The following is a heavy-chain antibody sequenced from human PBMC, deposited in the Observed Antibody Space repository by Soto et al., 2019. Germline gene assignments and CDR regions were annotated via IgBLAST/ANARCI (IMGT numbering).Heavy chain of an antibody. CDR2: IWYDGSNK. V-gene: IGHV3-33*01. D-gene: IGHD1-26*01. Sequence: QVQLVESGGGVVKPGRSLRLSCAASGFTFSSYGMHWVRQAPGKGLEWVAVIWYDGSNKYYADSVKGRFTISRDNSKNTLYLQMNSLRAEDTAVYYCARDPIVGATYDAFDIWGQGTMVTVSS. CDR1: GFTFSSYG. CDR3: ARDPIVGATYDAFDI. J-gene: IGHJ3*02.